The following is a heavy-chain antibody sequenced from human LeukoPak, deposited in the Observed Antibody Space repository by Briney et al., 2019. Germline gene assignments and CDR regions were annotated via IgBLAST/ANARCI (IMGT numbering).Heavy chain of an antibody. CDR3: ARDGRPFDI. Sequence: GGSPRLSCAVSGFTVSSNYMSWVRQAPGKGLEWVAYISSSSSTLHYADPVKGRFTISRDNANNSLYLQMNSLRDEDTAVYYCARDGRPFDIWGQGTMVTVSS. CDR1: GFTVSSNY. CDR2: ISSSSSTL. J-gene: IGHJ3*02. V-gene: IGHV3-48*02.